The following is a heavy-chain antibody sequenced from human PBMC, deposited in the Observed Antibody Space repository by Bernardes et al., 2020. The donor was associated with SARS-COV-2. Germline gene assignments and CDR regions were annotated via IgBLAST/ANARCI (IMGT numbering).Heavy chain of an antibody. Sequence: SETLSLTCTVSGGSMRNYYWSWIRQSPGKGLECIGYIYYSGSTNYNPSLKSRVTISVDTSKNQFSLKLSSVTAADTAVYYCARASLSETYAPRYRRVDWGLDYWGQGTLVTVSS. J-gene: IGHJ4*02. V-gene: IGHV4-59*01. CDR2: IYYSGST. D-gene: IGHD3-9*01. CDR3: ARASLSETYAPRYRRVDWGLDY. CDR1: GGSMRNYY.